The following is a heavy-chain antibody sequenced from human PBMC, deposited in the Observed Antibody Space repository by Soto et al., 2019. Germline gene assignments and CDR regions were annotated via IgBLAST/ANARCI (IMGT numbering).Heavy chain of an antibody. D-gene: IGHD4-4*01. Sequence: SETLSLTCTVSGGSISSGGYYWSWIRQHPGKGLEWIGYIYYSGSTYYNPSLKSRVTISVDTSKNQFSLKLSSVTAADTAVYYCARVSSNYILRYFDYWGQGTLVTVSS. V-gene: IGHV4-31*03. J-gene: IGHJ4*02. CDR3: ARVSSNYILRYFDY. CDR2: IYYSGST. CDR1: GGSISSGGYY.